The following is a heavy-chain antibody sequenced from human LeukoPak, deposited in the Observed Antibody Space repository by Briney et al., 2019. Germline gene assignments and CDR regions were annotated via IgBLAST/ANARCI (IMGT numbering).Heavy chain of an antibody. CDR3: ARAGHYYDSNYDY. CDR2: IIPIFGTA. CDR1: RGTFSSYA. V-gene: IGHV1-69*05. D-gene: IGHD3-22*01. J-gene: IGHJ4*02. Sequence: ASVKVSCKASRGTFSSYAISWVRQAPGQGLEWMGGIIPIFGTANYAQKFQGRVTITTDESTSTAYMELSSLRSEDTAVYYCARAGHYYDSNYDYWGQGTLVTVSS.